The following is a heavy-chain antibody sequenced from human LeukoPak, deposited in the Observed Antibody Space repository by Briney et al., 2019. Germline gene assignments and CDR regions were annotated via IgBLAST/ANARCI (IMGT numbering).Heavy chain of an antibody. CDR3: ARSPRGTGIDY. D-gene: IGHD3-10*01. V-gene: IGHV4-34*01. J-gene: IGHJ4*02. Sequence: KPSETLSLTCAVYGGSFSGYYWSWIRQPPGKGLEWIGEIDHSGSTNYNPSLKSRVTISVDTSKNQFSLKLSSATAADTAVYYCARSPRGTGIDYWGQGTLVTVSS. CDR2: IDHSGST. CDR1: GGSFSGYY.